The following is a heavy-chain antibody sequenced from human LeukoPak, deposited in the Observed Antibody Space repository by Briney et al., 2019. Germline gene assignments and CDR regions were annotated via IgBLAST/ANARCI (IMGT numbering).Heavy chain of an antibody. V-gene: IGHV3-53*01. J-gene: IGHJ6*02. CDR1: GFTVSTKY. D-gene: IGHD2-15*01. CDR2: TYSGGVA. CDR3: AREKSRGGDFYGMDV. Sequence: GGSLRLSCAASGFTVSTKYMSWVRQSPVKGLEWVSITYSGGVAYYADSVRGRFTISRDNSKNTMDLQMDSLRADDTAIYYCAREKSRGGDFYGMDVWGQGTTVTVSS.